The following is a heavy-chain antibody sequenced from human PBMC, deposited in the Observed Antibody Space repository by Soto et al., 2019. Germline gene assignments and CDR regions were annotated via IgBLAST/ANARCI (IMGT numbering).Heavy chain of an antibody. D-gene: IGHD6-19*01. CDR1: GFTFSNYG. CDR3: VRDHHRSVGSPYYYNYYGLDV. CDR2: ITSSGNDM. Sequence: GGSLRLSCTASGFTFSNYGMNWVRQAPGKGLQWVSFITSSGNDMNYADSLKGRFTISRDNDLNSLFLQITNLGADDTAVYYCVRDHHRSVGSPYYYNYYGLDVWGQGTTVTV. V-gene: IGHV3-21*01. J-gene: IGHJ6*02.